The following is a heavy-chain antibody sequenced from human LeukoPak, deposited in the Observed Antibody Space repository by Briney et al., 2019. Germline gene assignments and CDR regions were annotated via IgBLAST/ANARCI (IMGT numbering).Heavy chain of an antibody. CDR2: ISSSGSTI. CDR1: GFTFSSYE. Sequence: PGGSLRLSCAASGFTFSSYEMNWVRQAPGKGLEWVSYISSSGSTIYYADSVKGRFTISRDNAKNSLYLQMNSLRAEDTAVYYCARDRGVRNAFDIWGQGTMVTVSS. CDR3: ARDRGVRNAFDI. D-gene: IGHD1-1*01. V-gene: IGHV3-48*03. J-gene: IGHJ3*02.